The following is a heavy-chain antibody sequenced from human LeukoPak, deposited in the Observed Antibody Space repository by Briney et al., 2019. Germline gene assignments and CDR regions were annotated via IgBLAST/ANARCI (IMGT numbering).Heavy chain of an antibody. J-gene: IGHJ4*02. CDR1: GGSINSGGYY. CDR3: ARDRSGFPYFFDY. Sequence: SQTLSLTCTVSGGSINSGGYYWSWIRQHPGKGLEWIGYIYYSGSTYYNPSLKSRVTISVDTSKNQFSPKLSSVTAADTAVYYCARDRSGFPYFFDYWGQGTLVTVSS. CDR2: IYYSGST. V-gene: IGHV4-31*03. D-gene: IGHD3-3*01.